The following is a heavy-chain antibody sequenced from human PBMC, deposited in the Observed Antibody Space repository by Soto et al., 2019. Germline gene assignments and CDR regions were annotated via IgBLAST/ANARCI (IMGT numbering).Heavy chain of an antibody. CDR1: GFTFSSYA. D-gene: IGHD4-17*01. CDR2: ISGSGGST. Sequence: EVQLVESGGGLVQPGGSLRLSCAASGFTFSSYAMSWVRQAPGKGLEWVSAISGSGGSTYYADSVKGRFTISRDNSKNTLYLQMNSLRAEDTAVYYCAKDPHYGDYAEKTYGMDVWGQGTTVTVSS. CDR3: AKDPHYGDYAEKTYGMDV. V-gene: IGHV3-23*04. J-gene: IGHJ6*02.